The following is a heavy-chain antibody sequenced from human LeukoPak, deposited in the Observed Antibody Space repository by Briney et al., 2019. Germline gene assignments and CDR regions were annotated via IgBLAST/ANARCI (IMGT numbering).Heavy chain of an antibody. Sequence: ASVKVSCKASGHTFTGYYMHWVRQAPGQGLEWMGWINPNSGGTNYAQKFQGRVTMTRDTSISTAYMELSRLRSDDTAVYYCVVIVATPTPRGDWGQGTLVTVSS. CDR2: INPNSGGT. J-gene: IGHJ4*02. V-gene: IGHV1-2*02. CDR3: VVIVATPTPRGD. D-gene: IGHD5-12*01. CDR1: GHTFTGYY.